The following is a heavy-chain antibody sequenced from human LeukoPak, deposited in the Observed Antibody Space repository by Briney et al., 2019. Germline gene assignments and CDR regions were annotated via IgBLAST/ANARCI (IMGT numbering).Heavy chain of an antibody. V-gene: IGHV3-9*01. Sequence: RRFSCAAFGTTFDAYAMHWGRKAPGKGLEWGSGFSWNTDSIGNADSVKGRFTISRDNAKNSLYLQMNSLRAEETASYYCTKAPASMVRRVLNWFDPWGQGTLVTVSS. CDR2: FSWNTDSI. CDR1: GTTFDAYA. J-gene: IGHJ5*02. D-gene: IGHD3-10*01. CDR3: TKAPASMVRRVLNWFDP.